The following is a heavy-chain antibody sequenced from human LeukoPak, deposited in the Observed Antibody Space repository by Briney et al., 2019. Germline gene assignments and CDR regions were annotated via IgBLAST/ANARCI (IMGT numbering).Heavy chain of an antibody. CDR2: ISPDSGDT. V-gene: IGHV1-2*02. CDR3: AALVSTMKERTDP. Sequence: ASVKVSCKASGYFFTGYHVQWMRQAPGQGLQLLGRISPDSGDTIYGQSFQGRVTLTRDRSSRTAYLELKWLTSADTAVYYCAALVSTMKERTDPCGQGTPVTVSS. J-gene: IGHJ5*02. CDR1: GYFFTGYH. D-gene: IGHD5/OR15-5a*01.